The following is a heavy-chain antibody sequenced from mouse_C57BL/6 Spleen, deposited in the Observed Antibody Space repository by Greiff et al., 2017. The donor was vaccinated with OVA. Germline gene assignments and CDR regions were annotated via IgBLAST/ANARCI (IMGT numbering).Heavy chain of an antibody. D-gene: IGHD4-1*02. V-gene: IGHV1-52*01. CDR3: ARRAQLGRNYAMYY. CDR1: GYTFTSYW. J-gene: IGHJ4*01. CDR2: IDPSDSET. Sequence: QVQLQQPGAELVRPGSSVKLSCKASGYTFTSYWMHWVKQRPIQGLEWIGNIDPSDSETHYNQKFKDKATLTVDKSSSTAYMQLSSLTSEDSAVYYCARRAQLGRNYAMYYWGQGNSVTVSS.